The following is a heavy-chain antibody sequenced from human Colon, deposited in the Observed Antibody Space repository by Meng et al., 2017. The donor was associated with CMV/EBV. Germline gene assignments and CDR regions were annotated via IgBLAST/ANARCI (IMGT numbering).Heavy chain of an antibody. CDR2: IYVRGST. D-gene: IGHD2-15*01. CDR1: GFTFCTGTNN. J-gene: IGHJ5*02. CDR3: AREGYPGGSEFGP. V-gene: IGHV4-39*07. Sequence: VSGFTFCTGTNNWAWLRPPPGGGLLWIGSIYVRGSTYYNPSLKSRVAMSLDTSKSQFSLNLTSMTAADTAMYYCAREGYPGGSEFGPWGQGILVTVSS.